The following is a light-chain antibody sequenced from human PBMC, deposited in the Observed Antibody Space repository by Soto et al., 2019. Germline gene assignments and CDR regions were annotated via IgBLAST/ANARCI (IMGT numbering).Light chain of an antibody. CDR1: QSINYY. CDR3: QQRNNWPPIT. V-gene: IGKV3-11*01. Sequence: EMVLTQSPDTLSLSPGERATLSCRASQSINYYLAWYQQKPGQAPRLLIYDASNRATGIPARFSGSGSGTDFTLTISGLEPEDFAFYYCQQRNNWPPITFGQGTRLEIK. J-gene: IGKJ5*01. CDR2: DAS.